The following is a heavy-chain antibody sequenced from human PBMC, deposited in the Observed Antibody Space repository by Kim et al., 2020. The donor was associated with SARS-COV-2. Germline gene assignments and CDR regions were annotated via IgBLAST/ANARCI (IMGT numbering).Heavy chain of an antibody. J-gene: IGHJ6*04. CDR3: PRVLRGLRSSWYYYYGMDV. CDR2: IYYSGST. Sequence: SETLSLTCTVSGGSISSYYWSWIRQPPGKGLEWIGYIYYSGSTNYNPSLKSRVTISVDTSKNQFSLKLSSVTAADTAVYYCPRVLRGLRSSWYYYYGMDVWGKGTTVTVS. D-gene: IGHD6-13*01. CDR1: GGSISSYY. V-gene: IGHV4-59*01.